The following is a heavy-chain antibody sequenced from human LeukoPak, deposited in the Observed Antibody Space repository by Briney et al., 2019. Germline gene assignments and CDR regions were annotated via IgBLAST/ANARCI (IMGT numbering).Heavy chain of an antibody. J-gene: IGHJ5*02. D-gene: IGHD3-22*01. V-gene: IGHV3-21*01. CDR1: GFTFSSYS. CDR3: ARDRITMITPNWFDP. Sequence: GGSLRLSCAASGFTFSSYSMTWVRQAPGKGLEWVSSISSSSSYIYYADSVKGRFTISRDNAKNSLYLQMNSLRAEDTAVYYCARDRITMITPNWFDPWGQGTLVTVSS. CDR2: ISSSSSYI.